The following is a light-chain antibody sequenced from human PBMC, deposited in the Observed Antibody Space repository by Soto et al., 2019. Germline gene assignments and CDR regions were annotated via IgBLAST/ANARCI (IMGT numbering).Light chain of an antibody. V-gene: IGKV1-33*01. J-gene: IGKJ3*01. CDR1: QDISNC. CDR3: QQYDNLPFT. CDR2: DAS. Sequence: DNQMTQSPSSLSASVGDRVTITCQASQDISNCLNWFQQKPGKAPKLLIYDASNLETGAPSRFIGSGSGTEFTLTISSLQPDDIATYYCQQYDNLPFTFGPGTKVNIK.